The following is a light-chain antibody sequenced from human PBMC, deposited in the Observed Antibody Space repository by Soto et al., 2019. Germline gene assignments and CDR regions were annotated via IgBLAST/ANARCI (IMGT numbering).Light chain of an antibody. CDR2: AAS. V-gene: IGKV1-39*01. Sequence: DIQMTQSPSSLSASVGDRVTITCRASQSISSYLNWYQQKLGQAPKLLIHAASNLQSGVPSRFSGSGSGTDFTLTISSLQPEDFATYYCQQSYSTPQYTFGQGTKLEIK. CDR1: QSISSY. J-gene: IGKJ2*01. CDR3: QQSYSTPQYT.